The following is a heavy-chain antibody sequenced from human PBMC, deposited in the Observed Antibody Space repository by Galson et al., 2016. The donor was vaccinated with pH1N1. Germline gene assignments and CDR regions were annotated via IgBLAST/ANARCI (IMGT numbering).Heavy chain of an antibody. J-gene: IGHJ5*01. CDR3: ARGARFGAGWFDS. CDR1: GFTFSGYS. D-gene: IGHD3-16*01. CDR2: ISFDTTTK. V-gene: IGHV3-30-3*01. Sequence: SLRLSCAASGFTFSGYSMHWVRQPPGKGLEWVAIISFDTTTKYYADSVKGRFTVSRDNSDNTLYLQMNSLRAGDTAIYYCARGARFGAGWFDSWGQGALVTFSS.